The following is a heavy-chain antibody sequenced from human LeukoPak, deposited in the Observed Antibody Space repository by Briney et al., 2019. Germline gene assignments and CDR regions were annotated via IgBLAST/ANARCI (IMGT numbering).Heavy chain of an antibody. V-gene: IGHV3-21*04. CDR1: GFTFSSYS. J-gene: IGHJ5*02. CDR3: ARESYHDFWSGYYSGIAPPHHTNWFDP. D-gene: IGHD3-3*01. Sequence: GGSLRLSCAASGFTFSSYSMNWVRQAPGKGLEWVSSISSSSSYIYYADSVKGRFTISRDNAKNSLYLQMNSLRAEDTALYYCARESYHDFWSGYYSGIAPPHHTNWFDPWGQGTLVTVPS. CDR2: ISSSSSYI.